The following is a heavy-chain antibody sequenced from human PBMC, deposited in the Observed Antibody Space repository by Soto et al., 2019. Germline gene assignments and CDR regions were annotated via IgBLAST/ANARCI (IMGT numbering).Heavy chain of an antibody. CDR1: GFTFSTYW. Sequence: LRLSCAASGFTFSTYWMDWVRQTPGKGLEWVANINQDGSEKNYVDSVKGRFTIYRDNAKNSLYLQMSSLTAEDSALYYCSRSLNSWGQGTLVTVPQ. CDR3: SRSLNS. V-gene: IGHV3-7*01. CDR2: INQDGSEK. J-gene: IGHJ4*02.